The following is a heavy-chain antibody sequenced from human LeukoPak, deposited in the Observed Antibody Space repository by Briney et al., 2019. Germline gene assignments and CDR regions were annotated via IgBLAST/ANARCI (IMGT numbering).Heavy chain of an antibody. J-gene: IGHJ4*02. CDR3: ARGYYDSSGYYRGFDY. V-gene: IGHV4-59*01. CDR2: IYYSGST. CDR1: GGSISGYY. D-gene: IGHD3-22*01. Sequence: SETLSLTCTVSGGSISGYYCSWIRQPPGKGLEWIGYIYYSGSTNYNPSLKSRVTLSVDTSKSQFSLKLSSVTAADTAVYYCARGYYDSSGYYRGFDYWGQGTLVTVSS.